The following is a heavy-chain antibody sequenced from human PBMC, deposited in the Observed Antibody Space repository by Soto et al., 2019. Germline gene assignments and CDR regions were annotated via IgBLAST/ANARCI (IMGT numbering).Heavy chain of an antibody. CDR1: AGFTRTCHYY. CDR2: IYYSGST. J-gene: IGHJ4*02. V-gene: IGHV4-30-4*08. D-gene: IGHD3-22*01. CDR3: VSGSYYCDSSDYYPY. Sequence: SQTLXLTCSVSAGFTRTCHYYLCRILHQQGKGLEWIGYIYYSGSTYYNPSLKSRVTISVDTSKTHFSLKLSSVTAADTAVYYCVSGSYYCDSSDYYPYWGRRTLDTVSS.